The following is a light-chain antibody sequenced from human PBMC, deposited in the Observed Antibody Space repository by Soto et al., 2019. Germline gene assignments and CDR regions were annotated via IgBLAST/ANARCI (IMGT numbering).Light chain of an antibody. V-gene: IGKV3-11*01. CDR3: QQRSNWPPTWT. CDR1: QSVSSY. J-gene: IGKJ1*01. CDR2: DAS. Sequence: EIVLTQSPATLSLSPGERATLSCRASQSVSSYLAWYQQKPGQAPRLLIYDASNRATGIPARFSGSGSGTDFTLTISSLEPEDFAVYYCQQRSNWPPTWTFGHGTKVAIK.